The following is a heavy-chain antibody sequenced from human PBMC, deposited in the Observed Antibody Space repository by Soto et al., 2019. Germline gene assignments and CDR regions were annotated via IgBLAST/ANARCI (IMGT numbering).Heavy chain of an antibody. CDR2: ISDTGGFT. CDR1: GFSFSSYS. J-gene: IGHJ6*02. Sequence: QPGGSLRLSCSASGFSFSSYSMYWVRQAPGQGLQYVSGISDTGGFTSYAESLRARITISRDNSKNTVYLQMSSLRPEDTAVYFCVKMVEVTDNYYYNNMDVWGQGTTVTVSS. D-gene: IGHD2-21*02. CDR3: VKMVEVTDNYYYNNMDV. V-gene: IGHV3-64D*06.